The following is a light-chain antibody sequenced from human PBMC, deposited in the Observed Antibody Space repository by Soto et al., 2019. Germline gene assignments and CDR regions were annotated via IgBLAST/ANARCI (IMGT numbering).Light chain of an antibody. CDR3: QQYNNWTRT. Sequence: EIVMTQSPGTLSVSPGERATLSCRASQSVSSNLAWYQQKPGQAPSLLIYGASTRATGIPARFSGSGSGTEFALTISSLQSEDFAVYYCQQYNNWTRTFGQGTKVDIK. CDR1: QSVSSN. J-gene: IGKJ1*01. CDR2: GAS. V-gene: IGKV3-15*01.